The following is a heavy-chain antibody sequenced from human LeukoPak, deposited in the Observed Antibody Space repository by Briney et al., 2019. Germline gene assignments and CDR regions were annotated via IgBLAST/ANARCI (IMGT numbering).Heavy chain of an antibody. CDR2: IIPILGIA. D-gene: IGHD1-26*01. CDR3: ATLVGATTNWFDP. CDR1: GGTFSSCT. Sequence: SVKVSCKASGGTFSSCTISWVRQAPGQGLEWMGRIIPILGIANYAQKFQGRVTITADKSTSTAYMELSSLRSEDTAVYYCATLVGATTNWFDPWGQGTLVTVSS. J-gene: IGHJ5*02. V-gene: IGHV1-69*02.